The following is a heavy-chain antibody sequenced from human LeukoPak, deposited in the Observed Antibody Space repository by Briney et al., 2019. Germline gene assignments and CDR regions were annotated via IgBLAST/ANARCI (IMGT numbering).Heavy chain of an antibody. V-gene: IGHV4-59*01. Sequence: SETLSLTCTVSGGSISSYYWSWIRQPPGKGLGWIGYIYYSGSTNYNPSLKSRVTISVDTSKNQFSLKLSSVTAADTAVYYCARGPPSGSYYYYYGMDVWGQGTTVTVSS. D-gene: IGHD1-26*01. CDR2: IYYSGST. CDR1: GGSISSYY. J-gene: IGHJ6*02. CDR3: ARGPPSGSYYYYYGMDV.